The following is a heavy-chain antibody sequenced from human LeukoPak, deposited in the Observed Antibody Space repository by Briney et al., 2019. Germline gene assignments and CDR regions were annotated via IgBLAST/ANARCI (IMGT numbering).Heavy chain of an antibody. Sequence: SETLSLTCTVSGGSISSSSYYWGWIRQPPGKGLEWIGSIYYSGSTYHNPSLKSRVTISVDTSKNQFSLKLSSVTAADTAVYYCARDPRDSDSSSWFPYYYYYGMDVWGQGTTVTVSS. CDR2: IYYSGST. J-gene: IGHJ6*02. CDR3: ARDPRDSDSSSWFPYYYYYGMDV. CDR1: GGSISSSSYY. V-gene: IGHV4-39*07. D-gene: IGHD6-13*01.